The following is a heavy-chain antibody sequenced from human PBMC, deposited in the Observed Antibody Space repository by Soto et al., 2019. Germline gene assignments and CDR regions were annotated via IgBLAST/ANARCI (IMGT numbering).Heavy chain of an antibody. CDR2: ISYDGSNK. CDR3: ARDRFRIVATIAFDY. J-gene: IGHJ4*02. V-gene: IGHV3-30-3*01. Sequence: GGSLRLSCAASGFTFSSYAMHWVRQAPGKGLEWVAVISYDGSNKYYADSVKGRFTISRDNSKNTLYLQMNSLRPEDTAVYYCARDRFRIVATIAFDYWGQGTLVTVSS. CDR1: GFTFSSYA. D-gene: IGHD5-12*01.